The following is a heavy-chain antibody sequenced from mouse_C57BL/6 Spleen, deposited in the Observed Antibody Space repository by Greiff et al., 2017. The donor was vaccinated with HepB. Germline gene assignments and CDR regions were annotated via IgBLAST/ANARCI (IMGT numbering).Heavy chain of an antibody. Sequence: QVQLQQPGAELVKPGASVKLSCKASGYTFTSYWMHWVKQRPGQGLEWIGMIHPNSGSTNYNEKFKSKATLTVDKSSSTAYMQLSSLTSEDSAVYYCATPITTVPFDVWGTGTTVTVSS. D-gene: IGHD1-1*01. CDR3: ATPITTVPFDV. J-gene: IGHJ1*03. CDR1: GYTFTSYW. V-gene: IGHV1-64*01. CDR2: IHPNSGST.